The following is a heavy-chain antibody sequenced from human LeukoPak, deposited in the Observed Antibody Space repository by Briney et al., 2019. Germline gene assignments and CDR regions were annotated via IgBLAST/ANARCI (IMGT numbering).Heavy chain of an antibody. V-gene: IGHV3-33*01. CDR2: ILSDGSKD. CDR3: ARDSPTYYYDSSGYSGRGPFHY. D-gene: IGHD3-22*01. CDR1: GFIFSSYG. J-gene: IGHJ4*02. Sequence: GGSLRLSCAAAGFIFSSYGKHWVRQAPGKGLEWVAVILSDGSKDFYADSVKGRFTISRDNSKNTLYLQMNSLRAEDTAVYYCARDSPTYYYDSSGYSGRGPFHYWGQGTLVTVSS.